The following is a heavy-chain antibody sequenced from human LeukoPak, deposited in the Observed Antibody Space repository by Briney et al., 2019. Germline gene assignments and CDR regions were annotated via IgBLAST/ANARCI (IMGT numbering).Heavy chain of an antibody. Sequence: GGSLRLSCAASGFTFTSYWMSWVRQAPGKGLEWVAKVKQDGTEKYYVDSVKGRFTISRDNAKNSLYLQMNSLRAEDTAVYYCARYGGDLGVAFDYWGQGTLVPVSS. CDR2: VKQDGTEK. J-gene: IGHJ4*02. D-gene: IGHD2-21*02. CDR1: GFTFTSYW. V-gene: IGHV3-7*01. CDR3: ARYGGDLGVAFDY.